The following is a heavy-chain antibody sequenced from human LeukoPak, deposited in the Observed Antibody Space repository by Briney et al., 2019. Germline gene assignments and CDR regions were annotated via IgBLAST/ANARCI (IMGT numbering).Heavy chain of an antibody. D-gene: IGHD5-12*01. J-gene: IGHJ4*02. V-gene: IGHV3-74*01. CDR1: GFTLRSYW. Sequence: PGGSLRLSCAASGFTLRSYWMQWVRQAPGKGLVWVSRINGDGSGTSYADSVKGRFTISRDNAKNTLFLQMNSLRAEDTAVYYCAPPPHIVGYWGQGTLVTVSS. CDR2: INGDGSGT. CDR3: APPPHIVGY.